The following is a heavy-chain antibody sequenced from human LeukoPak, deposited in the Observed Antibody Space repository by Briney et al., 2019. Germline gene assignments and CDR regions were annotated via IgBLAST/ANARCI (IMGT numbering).Heavy chain of an antibody. D-gene: IGHD6-19*01. J-gene: IGHJ6*02. Sequence: SETLSLTCTVSGGSISSYYWSWIRQPPGKGLEWIGYIYYSGSTSYNPSLKSRVTISVDTSKNQFSLKLSSVTAADTAVYYCARGIAVAGTSGYYYGMDVWGQGTTVTVSS. V-gene: IGHV4-59*01. CDR2: IYYSGST. CDR1: GGSISSYY. CDR3: ARGIAVAGTSGYYYGMDV.